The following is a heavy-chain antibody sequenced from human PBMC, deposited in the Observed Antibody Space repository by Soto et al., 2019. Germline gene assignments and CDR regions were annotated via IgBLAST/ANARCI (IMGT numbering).Heavy chain of an antibody. D-gene: IGHD3-10*01. CDR3: ARAGYYYSSGSYSPPNYYYYMDV. CDR2: IYPGDSDT. Sequence: GESLKISCKGSGYSFTSYWIGWVRQMPGKSLEWMGIIYPGDSDTRYSPSFQGQVTISADKSISTAYLQWSSLKASDTAMYYCARAGYYYSSGSYSPPNYYYYMDVWGKGTTVTVSS. J-gene: IGHJ6*03. V-gene: IGHV5-51*01. CDR1: GYSFTSYW.